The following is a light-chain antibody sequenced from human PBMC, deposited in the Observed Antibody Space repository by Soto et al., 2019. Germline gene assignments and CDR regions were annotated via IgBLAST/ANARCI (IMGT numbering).Light chain of an antibody. Sequence: QAVVTQPPSVSGAPRQRVTISCTGSSSDIGAGYDVHWYQHLPGTAPKLLIYGNSNRPSGVPDRFSASKSGTSASLAITGLQAEDEADYYCQSYDSSLSGLGDFGTGTKLTVL. CDR3: QSYDSSLSGLGD. J-gene: IGLJ1*01. CDR2: GNS. V-gene: IGLV1-40*01. CDR1: SSDIGAGYD.